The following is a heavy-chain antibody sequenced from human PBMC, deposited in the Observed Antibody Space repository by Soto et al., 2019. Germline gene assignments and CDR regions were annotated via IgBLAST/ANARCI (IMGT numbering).Heavy chain of an antibody. D-gene: IGHD2-15*01. CDR2: ILWDDDK. CDR1: GFSLSNSGVG. Sequence: QITWKESGLTLVKPTQTLTLTYTFSGFSLSNSGVGVGWIRRPPGKALEWLAVILWDDDKRYSPSLKDRLTTTKDTSKNQVVLTMTNMDPADTATYYCAHRRYCSGGSCYDYWGQGTLVTVSS. V-gene: IGHV2-5*02. CDR3: AHRRYCSGGSCYDY. J-gene: IGHJ4*02.